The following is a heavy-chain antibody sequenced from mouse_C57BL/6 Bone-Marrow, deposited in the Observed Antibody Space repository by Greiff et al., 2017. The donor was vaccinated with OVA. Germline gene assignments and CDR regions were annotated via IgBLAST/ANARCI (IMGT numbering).Heavy chain of an antibody. CDR2: IDPETGGT. J-gene: IGHJ4*01. CDR1: GYTFTDYE. CDR3: TRRSPYYGAMDY. V-gene: IGHV1-15*01. D-gene: IGHD2-10*01. Sequence: VQLQQSGAELVRPGASVTLSCKASGYTFTDYEMHWVKQTPVHGLEWIGAIDPETGGTAYNQKFKGKAILTADKSSSTAYMELRSLTSEDSAVYYCTRRSPYYGAMDYWGQGTSVTVSS.